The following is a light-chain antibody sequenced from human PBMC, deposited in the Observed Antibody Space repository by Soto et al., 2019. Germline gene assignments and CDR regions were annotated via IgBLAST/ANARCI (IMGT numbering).Light chain of an antibody. Sequence: QSVLTQPASVSGSPGQSITISCTGTSSDIGTYNLVSWYQQHRGKAPKLMIYEVNKRPSGLSDRFSGPKSGNTASLTISGLQAEDEADIYCCSYAGSSPLYVFGTGTRSPS. V-gene: IGLV2-23*02. CDR3: CSYAGSSPLYV. CDR2: EVN. CDR1: SSDIGTYNL. J-gene: IGLJ1*01.